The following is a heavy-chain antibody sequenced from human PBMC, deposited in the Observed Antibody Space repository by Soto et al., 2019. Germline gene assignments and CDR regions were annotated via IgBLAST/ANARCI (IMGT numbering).Heavy chain of an antibody. CDR3: ARDYDFWSGYHDY. CDR1: GVTFSSYA. V-gene: IGHV1-69*13. J-gene: IGHJ4*02. D-gene: IGHD3-3*01. Sequence: SVKVSCKAPGVTFSSYAISWVRQAPGQGLEWMGGIIPIFGTANYAQKFQGRVTITADESTSTAYMELSSLRSEDTAVYYCARDYDFWSGYHDYWGQGTLVTVSS. CDR2: IIPIFGTA.